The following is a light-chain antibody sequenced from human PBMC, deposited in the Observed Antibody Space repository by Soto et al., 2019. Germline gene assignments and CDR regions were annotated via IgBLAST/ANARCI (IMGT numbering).Light chain of an antibody. J-gene: IGLJ1*01. CDR2: EDS. Sequence: QSALTQPASVSGSPGQSITISCTGTSSDVGGYNYVSWYQQHPGKAPKLMIYEDSNRPSGVSNRFSGSKSGNTASLTISGLQAEDEADYYRSSYTSSSPYVFGTGTKLTVL. V-gene: IGLV2-14*01. CDR1: SSDVGGYNY. CDR3: SSYTSSSPYV.